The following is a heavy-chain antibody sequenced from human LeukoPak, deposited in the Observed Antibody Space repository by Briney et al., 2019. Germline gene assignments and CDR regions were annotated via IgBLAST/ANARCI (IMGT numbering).Heavy chain of an antibody. CDR3: ARGGFGLYYFDY. CDR2: INHSGST. V-gene: IGHV4-34*01. J-gene: IGHJ4*02. CDR1: GGSFSGYY. D-gene: IGHD3-16*01. Sequence: PSETLSLTCAVYGGSFSGYYWSWIRQPPGKGLEWIGEINHSGSTNYNPSLKSRVTISVDTSKNQFSLKLSSVTAADTAVYYCARGGFGLYYFDYWGQGTLVTVSS.